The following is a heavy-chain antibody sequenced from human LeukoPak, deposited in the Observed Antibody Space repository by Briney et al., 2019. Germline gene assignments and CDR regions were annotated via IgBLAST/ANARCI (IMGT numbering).Heavy chain of an antibody. Sequence: GGSLRLPCAASGFIFSRYWTHWVRQAPGKGLVWVSRINGDGSTLSYADSVKGRFTISRDNAKNTLYLQMNSLRAEDTAVYYCERDFGESSGYYFDYWGQGTLVTVSS. CDR2: INGDGSTL. CDR3: ERDFGESSGYYFDY. CDR1: GFIFSRYW. J-gene: IGHJ4*02. V-gene: IGHV3-74*01. D-gene: IGHD3-22*01.